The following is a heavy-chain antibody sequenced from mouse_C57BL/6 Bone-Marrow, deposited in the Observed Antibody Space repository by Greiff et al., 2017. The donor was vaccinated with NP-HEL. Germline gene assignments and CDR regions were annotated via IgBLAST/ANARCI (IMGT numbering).Heavy chain of an antibody. V-gene: IGHV1-81*01. Sequence: VHLVESGAELARPGASVKLSCKASGYTFTSYGISWVKQRTGQGLEWIGEIYPRSGNTYYNEKFKGKATLTADKSSSTAYMELRSLTSEDSAVXICASEDYSTWFAYWGQGTLVTVSA. CDR1: GYTFTSYG. J-gene: IGHJ3*01. D-gene: IGHD2-5*01. CDR3: ASEDYSTWFAY. CDR2: IYPRSGNT.